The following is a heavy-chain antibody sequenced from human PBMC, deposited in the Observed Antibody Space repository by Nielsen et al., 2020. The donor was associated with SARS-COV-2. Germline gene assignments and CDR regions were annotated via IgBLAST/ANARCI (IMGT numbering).Heavy chain of an antibody. J-gene: IGHJ6*02. CDR1: GASLTSYY. V-gene: IGHV4-59*01. Sequence: SETLSLTCSVSGASLTSYYWNWIRQTPGRGLEWIGFCHHSGSTYYNPSLKSRVTISVDTSKNQFSLKLSSVTAADTAVYYCARGIVVVVAATRDYYYGMDVWGQGTTVTVSS. CDR2: CHHSGST. CDR3: ARGIVVVVAATRDYYYGMDV. D-gene: IGHD2-15*01.